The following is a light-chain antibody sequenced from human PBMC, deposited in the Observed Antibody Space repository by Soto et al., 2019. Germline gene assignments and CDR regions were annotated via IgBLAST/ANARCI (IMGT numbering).Light chain of an antibody. CDR3: QQYGSSMLT. CDR2: GAS. Sequence: ETVLTQSPGTLSLSPGERATLSCRASQSVSSSYLAWYQQKPGRAPRLLIYGASSRATGIPDRFSGSGSGTDFTLTISRLEPEDFAVYYCQQYGSSMLTFGGGTKVDIK. V-gene: IGKV3-20*01. J-gene: IGKJ4*01. CDR1: QSVSSSY.